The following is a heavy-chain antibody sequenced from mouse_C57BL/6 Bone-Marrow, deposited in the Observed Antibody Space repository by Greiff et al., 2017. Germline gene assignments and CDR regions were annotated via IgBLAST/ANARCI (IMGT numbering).Heavy chain of an antibody. J-gene: IGHJ2*01. CDR2: INPGSGGT. CDR3: ARWGGRGYFDY. Sequence: QVQLQQSGAELVRPGTSVKVSCKASGYAFTNYLIEWVKQRPGQGLEWIGEINPGSGGTNYNEKFKGKATLTADKSSSTASMQLSSLTSEDSAVYYCARWGGRGYFDYWGQGTTLTVSA. D-gene: IGHD3-3*01. V-gene: IGHV1-54*01. CDR1: GYAFTNYL.